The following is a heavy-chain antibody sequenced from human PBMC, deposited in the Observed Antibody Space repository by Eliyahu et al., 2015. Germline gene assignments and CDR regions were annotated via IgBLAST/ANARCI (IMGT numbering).Heavy chain of an antibody. CDR3: ATGDTAMGSDY. V-gene: IGHV3-30*03. Sequence: QVQLVESGGGVVQPGRSLRLSCAASGXTFSXYGMHWVRQAPGKGLEWVAVISYDGSNKYYADSVKGRFTISRDNSKNTLYLQMNSLRAEDTAVYYCATGDTAMGSDYWGQGTLVTVSS. D-gene: IGHD5-18*01. CDR1: GXTFSXYG. J-gene: IGHJ4*02. CDR2: ISYDGSNK.